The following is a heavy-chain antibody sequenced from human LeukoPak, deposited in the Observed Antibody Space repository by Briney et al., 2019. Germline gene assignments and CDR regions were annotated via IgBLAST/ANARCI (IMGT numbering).Heavy chain of an antibody. CDR1: GFTFDDYA. CDR2: ISWNSGSI. V-gene: IGHV3-9*01. Sequence: PGGSLRLSCAASGFTFDDYAMHWVRQAPGKGPEWVSGISWNSGSIGYADSVKGRFTISRDNAKNSLYLQMNSLRAEDTALYYCAKDSSGYLQELDYWGQGTLVTVSS. D-gene: IGHD3-3*01. CDR3: AKDSSGYLQELDY. J-gene: IGHJ4*02.